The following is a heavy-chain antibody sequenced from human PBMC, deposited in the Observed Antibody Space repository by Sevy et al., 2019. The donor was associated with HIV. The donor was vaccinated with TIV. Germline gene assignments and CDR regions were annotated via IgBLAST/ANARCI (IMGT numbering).Heavy chain of an antibody. V-gene: IGHV3-21*01. J-gene: IGHJ3*02. CDR2: ISTSSSYI. Sequence: GGSLRLSCAASGFTFRSYSMNWVRQAPGKGLEWVSSISTSSSYIYYADSLKGRFTISRDNAKTSLYLQMNSLRVEDTAVYYCARTNDYGVLGAFDIWGHGTMVTVSS. D-gene: IGHD4-17*01. CDR3: ARTNDYGVLGAFDI. CDR1: GFTFRSYS.